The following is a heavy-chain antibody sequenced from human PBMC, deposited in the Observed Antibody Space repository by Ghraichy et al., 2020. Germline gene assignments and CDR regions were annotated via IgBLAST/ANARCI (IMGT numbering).Heavy chain of an antibody. Sequence: SETLSLTCTVSGGSISSYYWSWIRQPPGKGLEWIGYIYYSGSTNYNPSLKSRVTISVDTSKNQFSLKLSSVTAADTAVYYCARDPLNYGDYGTYGMDVWGQGTTVTVSS. V-gene: IGHV4-59*01. CDR3: ARDPLNYGDYGTYGMDV. CDR1: GGSISSYY. D-gene: IGHD4-17*01. CDR2: IYYSGST. J-gene: IGHJ6*02.